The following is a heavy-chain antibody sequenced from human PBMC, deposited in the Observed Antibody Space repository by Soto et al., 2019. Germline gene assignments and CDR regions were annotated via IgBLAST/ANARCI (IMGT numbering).Heavy chain of an antibody. D-gene: IGHD6-19*01. V-gene: IGHV3-9*01. CDR1: GFTFDDYA. CDR2: ISWNSDII. CDR3: AKDGPYNTGWYYFDY. Sequence: EVQLVESGGGLVQPGRSLRLSCVASGFTFDDYAMYWVRQAPGKGLEWVAGISWNSDIIGYADSVKGRFSISRDNAKKSLFLQMNSLRVEDTALCYCAKDGPYNTGWYYFDYWGQGTLVTVSS. J-gene: IGHJ4*02.